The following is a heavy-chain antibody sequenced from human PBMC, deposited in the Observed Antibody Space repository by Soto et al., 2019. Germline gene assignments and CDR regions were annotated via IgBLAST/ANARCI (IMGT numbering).Heavy chain of an antibody. CDR3: ARDLRPIWSYYDNSVLKNQAFDY. J-gene: IGHJ4*02. CDR1: GGTFNSYT. CDR2: IIPIFGAA. Sequence: SVKVSCKASGGTFNSYTISWVRQAPGQGLEWMGGIIPIFGAANYAQKFQGRVTITADESTSTVYMELSSLRSEDTAVYYCARDLRPIWSYYDNSVLKNQAFDYWGQGTLVTVSS. D-gene: IGHD3-22*01. V-gene: IGHV1-69*13.